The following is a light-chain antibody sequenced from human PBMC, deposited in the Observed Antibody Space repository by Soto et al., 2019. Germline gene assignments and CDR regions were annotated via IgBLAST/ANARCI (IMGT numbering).Light chain of an antibody. CDR2: KAS. CDR3: QQYHIYSGT. Sequence: DIQMTQSPSTLSASLGDRVTITCGASQSISSWLAWYQQRPGKPPNLLIYKASTLASGVPSRFSGSGYGTEFNLTINSLQPDDFATYYCQQYHIYSGTFGQGTKVDIK. J-gene: IGKJ1*01. CDR1: QSISSW. V-gene: IGKV1-5*03.